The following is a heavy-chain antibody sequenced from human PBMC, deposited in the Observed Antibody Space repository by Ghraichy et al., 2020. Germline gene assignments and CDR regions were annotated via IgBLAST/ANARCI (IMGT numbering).Heavy chain of an antibody. Sequence: SLNISCTVSGGSISSGTYYWSWIRQPAGKGLEWIGRFYTTGTTNSNPSLKRRVSISVDTSKNQFSLNLSSVTAADTAVYYCARVARYYYYGMDVWGQGTTVTVSS. CDR3: ARVARYYYYGMDV. V-gene: IGHV4-61*02. CDR2: FYTTGTT. CDR1: GGSISSGTYY. J-gene: IGHJ6*02.